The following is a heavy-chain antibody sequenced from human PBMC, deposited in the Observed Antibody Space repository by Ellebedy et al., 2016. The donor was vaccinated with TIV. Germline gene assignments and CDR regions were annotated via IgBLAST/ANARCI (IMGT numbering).Heavy chain of an antibody. Sequence: MPGGSLRLSCTVSGCSISTTSYYWDWIRQPPGKGLEWIGSILYSGVTYYNPSLKSRLTISVDTSKNQFSLRLNSVTAADTATYYCSRHSSGWGGMHVWGQGTTVTVS. D-gene: IGHD6-19*01. CDR2: ILYSGVT. CDR1: GCSISTTSYY. V-gene: IGHV4-39*01. J-gene: IGHJ6*02. CDR3: SRHSSGWGGMHV.